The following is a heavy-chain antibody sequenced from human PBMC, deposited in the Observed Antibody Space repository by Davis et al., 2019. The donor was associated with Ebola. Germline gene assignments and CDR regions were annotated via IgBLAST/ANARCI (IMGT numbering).Heavy chain of an antibody. V-gene: IGHV5-51*01. J-gene: IGHJ6*02. CDR1: GYSFTSYW. D-gene: IGHD4-23*01. Sequence: GESLKISCTGSGYSFTSYWIGWVRQMPGKRLEWMGIIHPGDSDTRYRPSFQGQVTISADKSISTAYLQWSSLKASDTAMYYCARHLSRVTGGMDVWGQGTTVTVSS. CDR3: ARHLSRVTGGMDV. CDR2: IHPGDSDT.